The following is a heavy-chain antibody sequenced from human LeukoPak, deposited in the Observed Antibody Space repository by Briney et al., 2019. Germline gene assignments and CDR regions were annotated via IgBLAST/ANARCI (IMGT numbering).Heavy chain of an antibody. CDR2: IFSNGDT. CDR1: AFTVSRNY. V-gene: IGHV3-53*01. Sequence: RSGGSLRLSCTASAFTVSRNYMLWVRQAPGKGLEWVSLIFSNGDTNYPASGKGGFTISRDTSKNTVSLQMNSLRVEDTAMYYCTRDQMNYWGQGTLVTVSS. D-gene: IGHD5-24*01. CDR3: TRDQMNY. J-gene: IGHJ4*02.